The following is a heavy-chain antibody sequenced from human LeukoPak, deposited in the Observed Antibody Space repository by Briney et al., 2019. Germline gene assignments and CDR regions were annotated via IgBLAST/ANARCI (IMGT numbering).Heavy chain of an antibody. CDR2: IHYSGST. CDR3: ARLVGYFGSGTYYTNWFDP. CDR1: GGSVSGYY. V-gene: IGHV4-59*08. Sequence: SETLSLTCAVSGGSVSGYYWSWIRQPPGKGLEWIGYIHYSGSTNYNPSLKSRVTISVDTSKNQFSLKLSSVTAADTAVYYCARLVGYFGSGTYYTNWFDPWGQGTLVTVSS. J-gene: IGHJ5*02. D-gene: IGHD3-10*01.